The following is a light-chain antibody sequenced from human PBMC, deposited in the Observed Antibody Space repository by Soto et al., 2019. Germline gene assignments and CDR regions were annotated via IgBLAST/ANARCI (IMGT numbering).Light chain of an antibody. J-gene: IGLJ2*01. CDR2: LNSDGSH. Sequence: QLVLTQSPSASASLGASVKLTCTLSSGQSTYAIAWHQQQPEKGPRYLMKLNSDGSHSKGDGIPDRFSGSSSGAERYLTISRLQSEDEADYYCQTWGTGIVVFGGGTKLTVL. CDR1: SGQSTYA. V-gene: IGLV4-69*01. CDR3: QTWGTGIVV.